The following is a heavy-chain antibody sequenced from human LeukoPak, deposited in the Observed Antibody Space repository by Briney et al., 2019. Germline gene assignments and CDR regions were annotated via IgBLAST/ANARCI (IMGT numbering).Heavy chain of an antibody. CDR3: ARAGLNGDYVSDS. V-gene: IGHV1-2*06. D-gene: IGHD4-17*01. J-gene: IGHJ4*02. CDR2: INPNSGSA. CDR1: GYTFTAYY. Sequence: GTSVKVSCKASGYTFTAYYVQWVRQAPGQGLEWMGRINPNSGSANYAQKFQDRVTVTRDTSISTVYTELKWLISDDTAVYYCARAGLNGDYVSDSWGQGTLVTVSS.